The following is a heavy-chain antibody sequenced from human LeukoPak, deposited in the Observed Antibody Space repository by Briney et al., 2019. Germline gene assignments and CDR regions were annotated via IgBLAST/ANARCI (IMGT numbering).Heavy chain of an antibody. J-gene: IGHJ4*02. CDR1: GGSISTYH. V-gene: IGHV4-59*01. CDR2: IYYSGST. CDR3: ARIPGGYSSNWYYFDY. Sequence: SETLSLTCTVSGGSISTYHWSWIRQPPGKGPEWIGYIYYSGSTNYNPSLKSRVTISVDTSKNQFSLKLSSVTAADTAVYYCARIPGGYSSNWYYFDYWGQGTLVTVSS. D-gene: IGHD6-13*01.